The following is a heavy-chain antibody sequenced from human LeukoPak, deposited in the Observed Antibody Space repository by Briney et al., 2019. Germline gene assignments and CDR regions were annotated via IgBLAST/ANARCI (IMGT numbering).Heavy chain of an antibody. CDR3: ARDRTIRFLEWLPDY. D-gene: IGHD3-3*01. CDR2: TSSSSSYI. CDR1: GFTFSSYS. V-gene: IGHV3-21*01. J-gene: IGHJ4*02. Sequence: GGSLRLSCAASGFTFSSYSMNWVRQAPGKGLEWVSSTSSSSSYIYYADSVKGRFTISRDNAKNSLYLQMNSLRAEDTAVYYCARDRTIRFLEWLPDYWGQGTLVTVSS.